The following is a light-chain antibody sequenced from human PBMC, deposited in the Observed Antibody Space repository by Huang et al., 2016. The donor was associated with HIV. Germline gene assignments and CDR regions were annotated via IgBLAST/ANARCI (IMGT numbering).Light chain of an antibody. J-gene: IGKJ1*01. CDR2: GAS. CDR3: QQYNNWPWT. V-gene: IGKV3D-15*01. CDR1: RSVSTN. Sequence: EIVMTQSPATLSLSPGERATLSCRASRSVSTNLAWYQQKPGQAPRLRIYGASIRATNIPARFSGSGSGTDFTLTFSSLQPEDFALYYCQQYNNWPWTFGHGTKVEI.